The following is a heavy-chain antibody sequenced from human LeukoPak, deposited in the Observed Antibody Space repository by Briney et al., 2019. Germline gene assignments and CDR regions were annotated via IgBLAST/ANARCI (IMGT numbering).Heavy chain of an antibody. Sequence: GGSLRLSCAASGFTFSDYYMSWIRQAPGKGLEWVSYISSSSSYTDYADSVKGRFTISRDNAKNSLYLQMNSLRAEGTAVYYCARDPLIDSGSDYWGQGTLVTVSS. D-gene: IGHD3-10*01. J-gene: IGHJ4*02. CDR1: GFTFSDYY. CDR2: ISSSSSYT. CDR3: ARDPLIDSGSDY. V-gene: IGHV3-11*06.